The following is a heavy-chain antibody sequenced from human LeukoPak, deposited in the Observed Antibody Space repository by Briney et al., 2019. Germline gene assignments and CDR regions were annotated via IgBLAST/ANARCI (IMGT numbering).Heavy chain of an antibody. CDR2: IYYSGST. V-gene: IGHV4-59*01. CDR3: ARAVITFGAPVAKGFDC. Sequence: ASETLSLTCTVSGGSFSTYYWSWIRQPPGKGLEWIGYIYYSGSTDYNPSLKSRVTMSLDTSKTHFSLNLSSVTAADTALYYCARAVITFGAPVAKGFDCWGRGTLVTVSS. D-gene: IGHD3-16*01. CDR1: GGSFSTYY. J-gene: IGHJ4*02.